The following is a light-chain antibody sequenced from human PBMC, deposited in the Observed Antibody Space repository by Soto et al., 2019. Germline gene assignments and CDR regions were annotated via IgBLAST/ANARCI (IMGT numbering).Light chain of an antibody. CDR1: SSNIGRVS. Sequence: QSVLTQPPSASGTPGQRVTISCSGSSSNIGRVSVIWYQQLPGTAPKLLIYNNNQWPSGVPDRFSGSKSGTSASLAISGLQSEDEADYYCAAWDDSLNGLYVFGSGTKLTVL. CDR2: NNN. CDR3: AAWDDSLNGLYV. J-gene: IGLJ1*01. V-gene: IGLV1-44*01.